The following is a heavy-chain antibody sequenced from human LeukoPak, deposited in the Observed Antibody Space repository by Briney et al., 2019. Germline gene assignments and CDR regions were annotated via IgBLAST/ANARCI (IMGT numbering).Heavy chain of an antibody. J-gene: IGHJ4*02. V-gene: IGHV4-31*03. CDR3: ARDSSGWYYFDY. CDR1: GGSISSGGYY. D-gene: IGHD6-19*01. Sequence: SQTLSLTCTVSGGSISSGGYYWSWIRQHPGKGLEWIGYIYYSGSTYYNPSLKSRVTISVDTSKNQFSLKLSSVTAADTAAYYCARDSSGWYYFDYWGQGTLVTVSS. CDR2: IYYSGST.